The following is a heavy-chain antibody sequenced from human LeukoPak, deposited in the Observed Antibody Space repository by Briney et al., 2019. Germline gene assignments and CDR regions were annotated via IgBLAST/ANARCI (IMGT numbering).Heavy chain of an antibody. J-gene: IGHJ4*02. D-gene: IGHD4-17*01. CDR3: AREHTTVTSLLDH. CDR2: IHIRGST. V-gene: IGHV3-66*01. Sequence: GGSLRPSCAASGLSVSDNYLTWVRQAPEKGPEWVSVIHIRGSTFYADSVRGRFTISRDNSKNSLYLQMNNLRAEDTAVYYCAREHTTVTSLLDHWGQGTLVTVSS. CDR1: GLSVSDNY.